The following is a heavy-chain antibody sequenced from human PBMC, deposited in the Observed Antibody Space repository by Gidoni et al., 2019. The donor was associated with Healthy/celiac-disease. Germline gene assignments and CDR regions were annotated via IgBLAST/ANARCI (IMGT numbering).Heavy chain of an antibody. CDR1: GGSISSSSYY. V-gene: IGHV4-39*01. Sequence: QLQLQESGPGLVKPSETLSLTCTVSGGSISSSSYYWGWIRQPPGKGLELIGSIYYSGSTYYNPSLKSRVTISVDTSKNQFSLKLSSVTAADTAVYYCARAARDYGDPYYFDYWGQGTLVTVSS. CDR3: ARAARDYGDPYYFDY. CDR2: IYYSGST. J-gene: IGHJ4*02. D-gene: IGHD4-17*01.